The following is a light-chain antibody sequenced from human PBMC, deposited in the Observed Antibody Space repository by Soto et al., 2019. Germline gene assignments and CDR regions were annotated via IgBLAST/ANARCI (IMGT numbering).Light chain of an antibody. CDR1: QSINRR. CDR2: DAS. V-gene: IGKV1-5*01. CDR3: QHYNSYLWT. J-gene: IGKJ1*01. Sequence: DIQMTQSPSTLSASVGDRVTITCRASQSINRRLAWYQQKPGKAPNLLIYDASSLQGGVPSRFSGSGSGTEFTLTISSLQPDDFATYYCQHYNSYLWTFGQGTKVDIK.